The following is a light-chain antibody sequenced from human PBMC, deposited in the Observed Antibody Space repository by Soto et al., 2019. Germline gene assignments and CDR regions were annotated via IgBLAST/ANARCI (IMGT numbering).Light chain of an antibody. Sequence: EIVMAQSPATLSVSPGERATLSCWASQSVSNNLAWYQQKPGQAPRLLIYGASTRATGIPARFSGSGSGTEFTLTISSLQSEDFSVYYCQQYNKWPRTFGQGTKVEIK. J-gene: IGKJ1*01. V-gene: IGKV3-15*01. CDR2: GAS. CDR1: QSVSNN. CDR3: QQYNKWPRT.